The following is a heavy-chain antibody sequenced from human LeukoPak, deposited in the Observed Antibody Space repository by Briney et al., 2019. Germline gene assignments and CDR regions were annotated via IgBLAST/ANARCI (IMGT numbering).Heavy chain of an antibody. CDR1: GFTFGSYA. V-gene: IGHV3-23*01. Sequence: PGGSLRLSCAASGFTFGSYAMNWVRQAPGKGLEWVSAISGSGDRTYFADSERSRFTISRDNSKNTLYLQMNSLRADDTAVYYCAKEGAVPRTNGAFDIWGQGTMVTVSS. D-gene: IGHD6-19*01. CDR3: AKEGAVPRTNGAFDI. J-gene: IGHJ3*02. CDR2: ISGSGDRT.